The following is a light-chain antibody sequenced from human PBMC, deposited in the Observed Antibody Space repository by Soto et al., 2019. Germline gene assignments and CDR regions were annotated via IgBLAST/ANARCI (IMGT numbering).Light chain of an antibody. CDR3: SSYTSSSTYV. Sequence: QSALTQPASVSKSPGQSITISCTGTISDVGGYKYVSWYQQHPGKAPKLMIYDVSNRPSGVSNRFSGSKSGNTASLTISGLQAEDEADYYCSSYTSSSTYVFGTGTKLTVL. CDR2: DVS. J-gene: IGLJ1*01. CDR1: ISDVGGYKY. V-gene: IGLV2-14*01.